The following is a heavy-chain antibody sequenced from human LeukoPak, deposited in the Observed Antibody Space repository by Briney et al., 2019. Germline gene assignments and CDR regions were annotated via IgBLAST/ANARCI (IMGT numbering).Heavy chain of an antibody. Sequence: GSLRLSCATSGCTFGDYAMSWVRQAPGKGLEWGGFIMAKLYTDTTDCAASVKGRFTISRDDSKSIAYLQMDSLKTEDTAVYYCTRGVRLSTSGVVYYFDYWGQGTLVTVSS. D-gene: IGHD3-3*01. CDR3: TRGVRLSTSGVVYYFDY. CDR2: IMAKLYTDTT. CDR1: GCTFGDYA. J-gene: IGHJ4*02. V-gene: IGHV3-49*04.